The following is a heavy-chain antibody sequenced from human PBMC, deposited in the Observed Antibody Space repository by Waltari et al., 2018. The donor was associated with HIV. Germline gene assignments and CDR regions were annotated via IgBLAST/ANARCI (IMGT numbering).Heavy chain of an antibody. D-gene: IGHD2-15*01. CDR1: GFTFDDHA. Sequence: VQLLESGGALVQPGRSLRLSCIVSGFTFDDHAMHWVRQAPGKGLEWVSGISWNGGVTVFADSVKGRFTISRDNAQNSLFLQMDNLRKDDAAFYYCARDRGVTATGFFDYWGQGTLVTVSS. CDR2: ISWNGGVT. J-gene: IGHJ4*02. CDR3: ARDRGVTATGFFDY. V-gene: IGHV3-9*01.